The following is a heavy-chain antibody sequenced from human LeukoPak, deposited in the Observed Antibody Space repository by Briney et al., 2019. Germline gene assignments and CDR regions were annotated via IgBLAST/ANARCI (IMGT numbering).Heavy chain of an antibody. J-gene: IGHJ4*02. CDR2: ISAYNGNT. D-gene: IGHD2-15*01. Sequence: ASVKVSCKASGYTFTSYGISWVRQAPGQGLEWMGWISAYNGNTNYAQKLQGRVTMTTDTSTSTAYMELRSLRSVDTAVYYCAREGCSGGSCYWANFDYWGQGTLVTVSS. V-gene: IGHV1-18*04. CDR3: AREGCSGGSCYWANFDY. CDR1: GYTFTSYG.